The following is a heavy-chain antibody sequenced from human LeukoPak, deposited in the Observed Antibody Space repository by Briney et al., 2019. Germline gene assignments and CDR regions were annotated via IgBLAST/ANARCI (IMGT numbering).Heavy chain of an antibody. CDR2: INHSGST. D-gene: IGHD3-10*01. Sequence: SETLSLTCAVYGGSFSGYYWSWIRQPPGKGLEWIGEINHSGSTNYNPSLKSRVTISVDTSKNQFSLKLSSVTAADTAVYYCARGTAGKRHWGQGTLVTVSS. V-gene: IGHV4-34*01. CDR1: GGSFSGYY. J-gene: IGHJ4*02. CDR3: ARGTAGKRH.